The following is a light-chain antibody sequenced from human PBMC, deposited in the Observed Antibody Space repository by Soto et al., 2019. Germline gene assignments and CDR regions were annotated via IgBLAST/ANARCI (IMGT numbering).Light chain of an antibody. J-gene: IGLJ2*01. V-gene: IGLV7-46*01. Sequence: QSVVTQETSLTVSPGGTVTLTCGSSTGAVTNGHYPYWFQQKPGQAPRILVYDTTKKQAWTPARFAGSLLGGKAALTLSGAQPEDEADYYCLLYYGGPVAFGGGTKVTVL. CDR1: TGAVTNGHY. CDR2: DTT. CDR3: LLYYGGPVA.